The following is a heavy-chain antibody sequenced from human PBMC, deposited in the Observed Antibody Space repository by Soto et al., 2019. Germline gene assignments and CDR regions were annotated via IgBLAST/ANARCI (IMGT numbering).Heavy chain of an antibody. J-gene: IGHJ3*02. V-gene: IGHV4-4*07. CDR3: ARDRGQLGMRSIQMGIGAFDI. D-gene: IGHD2-2*01. CDR2: IYTSGST. Sequence: SETLSLTCTVSDGSISSYYWSWIRQPAGKGLEWIGRIYTSGSTNYNPSLKSRVTMPVDTSKNQFSLKLSSVTAADTAVYYCARDRGQLGMRSIQMGIGAFDIWGQGTMVT. CDR1: DGSISSYY.